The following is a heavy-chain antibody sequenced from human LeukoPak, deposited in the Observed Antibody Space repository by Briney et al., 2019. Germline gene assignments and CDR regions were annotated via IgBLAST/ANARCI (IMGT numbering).Heavy chain of an antibody. D-gene: IGHD2-2*01. CDR1: GCTFTSYD. CDR3: ARADIVVVPAAILDYYYGMDV. V-gene: IGHV1-18*01. J-gene: IGHJ6*02. Sequence: GASVKVSRKASGCTFTSYDINWVRQAPGQGLEWMGWISAYNGNTNYAQKLQGRVTMTTDTSTSTAYMELRSLRSDDTAVYYCARADIVVVPAAILDYYYGMDVWGQGTTVTVSS. CDR2: ISAYNGNT.